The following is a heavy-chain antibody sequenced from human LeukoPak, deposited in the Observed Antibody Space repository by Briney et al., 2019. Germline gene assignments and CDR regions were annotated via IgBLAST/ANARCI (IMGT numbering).Heavy chain of an antibody. Sequence: SETLSLTCAVYGGSFSGYYWSWIRQPPGKGLEWIGEINHSGGTNYNPSLKSRVTISVDTSKNQFSLKLSSVTAADTAVYYYAVHGIAAAGPFDYWGQGTPVTVSS. D-gene: IGHD6-13*01. CDR1: GGSFSGYY. V-gene: IGHV4-34*01. CDR2: INHSGGT. CDR3: AVHGIAAAGPFDY. J-gene: IGHJ4*02.